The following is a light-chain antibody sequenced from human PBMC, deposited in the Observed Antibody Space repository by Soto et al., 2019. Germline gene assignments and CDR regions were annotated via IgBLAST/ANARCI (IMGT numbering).Light chain of an antibody. J-gene: IGLJ2*01. CDR3: AAWDGSLNNVL. Sequence: QSVLTQPPSASGTPGQRVTISCSGSGSSIGTNTVNWYRQLPGTAPKLLIYGDNQRPSGVPDRFSGSKSGPSASLAISGRQSEDEADYYCAAWDGSLNNVLFGGGTKLTVL. CDR2: GDN. CDR1: GSSIGTNT. V-gene: IGLV1-44*01.